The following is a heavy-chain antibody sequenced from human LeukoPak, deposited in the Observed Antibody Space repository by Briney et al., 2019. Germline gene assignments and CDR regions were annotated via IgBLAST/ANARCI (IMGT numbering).Heavy chain of an antibody. CDR2: INSGGTT. D-gene: IGHD6-19*01. J-gene: IGHJ4*02. V-gene: IGHV3-66*04. CDR1: GFTVSSSY. Sequence: PGGSLRLSCAVSGFTVSSSYLSWVRQAPGKGLEWASVINSGGTTYYADPVKGRFIISRDNSKNTLYLQMNSLRAEDTAVYYCARLAVSYFDYWGQGTLVTVSS. CDR3: ARLAVSYFDY.